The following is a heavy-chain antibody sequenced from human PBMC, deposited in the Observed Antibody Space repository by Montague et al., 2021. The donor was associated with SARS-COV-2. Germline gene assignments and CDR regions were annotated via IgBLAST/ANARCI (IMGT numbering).Heavy chain of an antibody. Sequence: SETLSLTCAVYGGSFSGYYWSWIRQPPGKGLEWIGEINHSGSTNYNPLLKSRVTISVDTSKNQFSLKLSSVTAADTAVYYCARGGSFCFDDVCYLPRSGFDSWGQGTLVTVSS. V-gene: IGHV4-34*01. CDR1: GGSFSGYY. CDR2: INHSGST. J-gene: IGHJ5*01. CDR3: ARGGSFCFDDVCYLPRSGFDS. D-gene: IGHD2-8*01.